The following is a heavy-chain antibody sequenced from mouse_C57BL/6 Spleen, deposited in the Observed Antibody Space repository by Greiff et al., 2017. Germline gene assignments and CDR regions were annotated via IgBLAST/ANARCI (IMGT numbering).Heavy chain of an antibody. CDR1: GYTFTSYD. CDR3: ARGWDYYGSSSYAMDY. CDR2: IYPRDGST. Sequence: QVQLKQSGPELVQPGASVKLSCKASGYTFTSYDINWVKQRTGQGLEWIGWIYPRDGSTNYNEKLKGKATLTVATSSSAADMELHSLTSEDSAVYFSARGWDYYGSSSYAMDYWGQGTSVTVSS. J-gene: IGHJ4*01. D-gene: IGHD1-1*01. V-gene: IGHV1-85*01.